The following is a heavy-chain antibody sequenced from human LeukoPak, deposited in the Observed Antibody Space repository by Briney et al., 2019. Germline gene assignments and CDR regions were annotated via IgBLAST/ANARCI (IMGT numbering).Heavy chain of an antibody. D-gene: IGHD5-24*01. V-gene: IGHV5-51*01. CDR3: ARASRDGYNQNFDH. CDR1: GYDFSNYR. J-gene: IGHJ4*02. Sequence: GESLKISCKGLGYDFSNYRNAWVRQRPGKGLEWRGIIYSDGSETRYDPSFQGQVTISADRSTSTAYLQWSSLRASDSAMYYCARASRDGYNQNFDHWGQGTLVTVSS. CDR2: IYSDGSET.